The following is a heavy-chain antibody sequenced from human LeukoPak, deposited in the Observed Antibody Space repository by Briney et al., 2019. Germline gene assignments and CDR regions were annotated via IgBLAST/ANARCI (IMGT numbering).Heavy chain of an antibody. V-gene: IGHV3-30-3*01. Sequence: GGSLRLSCAASGFTFSSYAMHWVRQAPGKGLEWVAVISYDGSNKYYADSVKGRFTISRDNSKNTLYLQMNSLRAEDTAVYYCASRRFLDGYYYGMDVWGQGTTVTVSS. CDR1: GFTFSSYA. CDR2: ISYDGSNK. CDR3: ASRRFLDGYYYGMDV. J-gene: IGHJ6*02. D-gene: IGHD3-3*01.